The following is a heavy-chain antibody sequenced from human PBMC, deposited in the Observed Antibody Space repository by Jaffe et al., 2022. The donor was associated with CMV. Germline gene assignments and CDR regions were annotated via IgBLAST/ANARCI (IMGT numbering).Heavy chain of an antibody. D-gene: IGHD6-13*01. V-gene: IGHV3-21*01. J-gene: IGHJ3*02. Sequence: EVQLVESGGGLVKPGGSLRLSCAASGFTFSSYSMNWVRQAPGKGLEWVSSISSSSSYIYYADSVKGRFTISRDNAKNSLYLQMNSLRAEDTAVYYCARLLKIAADAFDIWGQGTMVTVSS. CDR2: ISSSSSYI. CDR1: GFTFSSYS. CDR3: ARLLKIAADAFDI.